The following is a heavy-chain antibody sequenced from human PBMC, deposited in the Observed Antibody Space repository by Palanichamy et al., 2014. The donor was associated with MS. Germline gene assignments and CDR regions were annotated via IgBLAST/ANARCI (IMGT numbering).Heavy chain of an antibody. J-gene: IGHJ4*02. Sequence: QVQLVQSGAEVKKPGASVKVSCQASGYMFTGYGISWVRQAPGQGLEWMGWISAYNGDTNYAQNLQDRVTMTTDTSTTTAYMELRSLTSDDTAVHYCARGFGRYYYGTGSFSDWGQGTLVTVSS. CDR1: GYMFTGYG. D-gene: IGHD3-10*01. CDR2: ISAYNGDT. V-gene: IGHV1-18*01. CDR3: ARGFGRYYYGTGSFSD.